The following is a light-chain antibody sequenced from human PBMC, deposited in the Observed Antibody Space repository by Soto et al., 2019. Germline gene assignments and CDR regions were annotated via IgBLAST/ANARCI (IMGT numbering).Light chain of an antibody. CDR1: QSISNW. Sequence: DIQMTQSPSTLPASVGDRDTITCRASQSISNWLAWHQQKPGTAPKVLIYHASNLQSGVPSRFSGSGSGTEFTLTISSLQPDDFATYYCQQYNSYSFGQGTKVEIK. CDR3: QQYNSYS. CDR2: HAS. V-gene: IGKV1-5*01. J-gene: IGKJ1*01.